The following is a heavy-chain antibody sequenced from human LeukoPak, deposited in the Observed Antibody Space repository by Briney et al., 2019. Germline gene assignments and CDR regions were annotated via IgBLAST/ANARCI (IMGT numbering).Heavy chain of an antibody. V-gene: IGHV3-23*01. CDR1: GFSFSSDA. CDR3: AKVIRSSGWYVDS. J-gene: IGHJ4*02. Sequence: GGSLRLSCAASGFSFSSDAMSWVRQSPGKGLEWVSAISGRGVNIYNADSVKGRFTNSRDNSKNTLYLQMNSLRAEDTAVYYCAKVIRSSGWYVDSWGQGTLVTVSS. CDR2: ISGRGVNI. D-gene: IGHD6-19*01.